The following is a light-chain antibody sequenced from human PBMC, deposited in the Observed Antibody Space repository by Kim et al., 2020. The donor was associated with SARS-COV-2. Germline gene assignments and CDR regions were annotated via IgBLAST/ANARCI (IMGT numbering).Light chain of an antibody. Sequence: SSELTQDPAVSVALGHTVRITCQGDSLRNYYASWYQQRPGQAPVLVIHGENNRPSGIPGRFSGSSSGNTASLTITGAQAEDEADYYCNSRDSSAQRYVFGTGTKVTVL. CDR2: GEN. J-gene: IGLJ1*01. CDR1: SLRNYY. V-gene: IGLV3-19*01. CDR3: NSRDSSAQRYV.